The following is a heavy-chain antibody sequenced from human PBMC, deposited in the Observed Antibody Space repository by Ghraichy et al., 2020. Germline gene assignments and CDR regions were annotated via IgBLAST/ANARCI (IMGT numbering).Heavy chain of an antibody. CDR3: AREHYYDRRGEASYCFDY. D-gene: IGHD3-22*01. J-gene: IGHJ4*02. Sequence: GESLNISCAASGFTFSSYDFHWVRQATGKALEWVSAIDTVGDTYYPGSVKGRFTISRENAENSLYLEMNSLRAEDTAVYYCAREHYYDRRGEASYCFDYWGQGTLVTVSS. CDR2: IDTVGDT. CDR1: GFTFSSYD. V-gene: IGHV3-13*01.